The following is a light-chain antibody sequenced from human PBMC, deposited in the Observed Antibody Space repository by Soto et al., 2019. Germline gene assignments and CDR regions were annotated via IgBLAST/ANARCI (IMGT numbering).Light chain of an antibody. CDR1: QSISSY. CDR2: AAS. CDR3: QQSDSTPPLT. V-gene: IGKV1-39*01. Sequence: DIQMTQSPSSLSASVGDRVTITCRASQSISSYLNWYQQKPGKAPKLLIYAASSLQSGVPSRFSGSGSGTDFTLNISRLQPEDFATYYCQQSDSTPPLTFGGGTNVEIK. J-gene: IGKJ4*01.